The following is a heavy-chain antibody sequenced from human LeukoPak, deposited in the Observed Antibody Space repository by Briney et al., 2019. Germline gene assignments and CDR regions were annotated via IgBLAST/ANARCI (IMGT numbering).Heavy chain of an antibody. V-gene: IGHV1-24*01. CDR1: GYTLTELS. Sequence: ASVKVSCKVSGYTLTELSMHWVRQAPGKGLEWMGGFDPEDGETIYAQKFQGRVTMTEDTSTDTAYMELSSLRSEDTAVYYCATVIRSYDSSGYYRVDAFDIWGQGTMVTVSS. J-gene: IGHJ3*02. CDR2: FDPEDGET. CDR3: ATVIRSYDSSGYYRVDAFDI. D-gene: IGHD3-22*01.